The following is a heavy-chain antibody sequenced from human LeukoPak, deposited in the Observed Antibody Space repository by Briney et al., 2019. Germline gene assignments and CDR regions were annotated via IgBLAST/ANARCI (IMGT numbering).Heavy chain of an antibody. CDR1: GFTFSDYY. CDR2: ISSSGSTI. D-gene: IGHD6-19*01. Sequence: PGGSLRLSCAASGFTFSDYYMSWIRQAPGKGLEWVSYISSSGSTIYYADSVKGRFTISRDNSKNTLYLQMNSLRAEDTAVYYCAREAQQWLVRGWHFDYWGQGTLVTVSS. CDR3: AREAQQWLVRGWHFDY. V-gene: IGHV3-11*04. J-gene: IGHJ4*02.